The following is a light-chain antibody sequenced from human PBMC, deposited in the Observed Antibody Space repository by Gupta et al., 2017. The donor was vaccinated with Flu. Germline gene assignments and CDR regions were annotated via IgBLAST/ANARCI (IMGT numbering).Light chain of an antibody. V-gene: IGKV2-30*01. CDR2: RFS. CDR1: SRLDNSEENSF. CDR3: QQGTYRRT. Sequence: PASIISSRFNSRLDNSEENSFFCWFQKRAGPPPRRLFYRFSSQDSGVPNRFSGGGSSTDLILNISRVEADVVGFYYCQQGTYRRTFGQGTKVEIK. J-gene: IGKJ1*01.